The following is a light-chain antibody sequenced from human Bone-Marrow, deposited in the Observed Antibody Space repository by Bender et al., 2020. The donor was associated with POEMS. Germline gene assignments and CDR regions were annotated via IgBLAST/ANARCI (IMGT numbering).Light chain of an antibody. CDR1: SIGSKT. Sequence: SYVLTQPPSVSVAPGQTATITCGGDSIGSKTVHWYQQKPGQAPVMVIDDDLYRPSGLPERFSGSNSGNTATLTFSRVEAGDEADYSCQVWDRATDHPVFGGGTKVTVL. CDR3: QVWDRATDHPV. CDR2: DDL. V-gene: IGLV3-21*02. J-gene: IGLJ3*02.